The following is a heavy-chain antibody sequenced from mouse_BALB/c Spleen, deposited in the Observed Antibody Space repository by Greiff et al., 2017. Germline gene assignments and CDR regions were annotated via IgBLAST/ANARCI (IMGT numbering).Heavy chain of an antibody. D-gene: IGHD2-4*01. CDR1: GYTFTNYW. CDR3: ARNGGLRLFDY. J-gene: IGHJ2*01. V-gene: IGHV1-63*02. CDR2: IYPGGGYT. Sequence: QVQLQQSGAELVRPGTSVKISCKASGYTFTNYWLGWVKQRPGHGLEWIGDIYPGGGYTNYNEKFKGKATLTADTSSNTAYMQLSSLTSEDSAVYFCARNGGLRLFDYWGQGTTLTVSS.